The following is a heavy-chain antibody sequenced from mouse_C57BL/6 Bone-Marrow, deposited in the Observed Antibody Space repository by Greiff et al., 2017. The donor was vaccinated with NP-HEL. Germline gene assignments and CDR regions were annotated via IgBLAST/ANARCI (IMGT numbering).Heavy chain of an antibody. Sequence: EVKLLESGAALVRPGASVKLSCTASGLNIKDYYMHWVKQRPEQGLEWIGRIDPEDGDTEYAPQFQGKATMTADTSSNAAYLQLSSLTSEDTAAYYCTTGVRFDYWGQGTTLTVSS. CDR2: IDPEDGDT. CDR3: TTGVRFDY. V-gene: IGHV14-1*01. CDR1: GLNIKDYY. J-gene: IGHJ2*01.